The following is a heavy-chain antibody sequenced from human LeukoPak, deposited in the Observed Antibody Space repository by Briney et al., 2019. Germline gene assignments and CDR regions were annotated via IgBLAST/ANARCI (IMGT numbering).Heavy chain of an antibody. J-gene: IGHJ3*02. CDR1: GYTFTTTG. CDR2: ISPDNGDT. CDR3: ARLRGGIYSSRDAFEI. Sequence: ASVKLSCTAAGYTFTTTGVSRYRQSPGQRLGWLAWISPDNGDTKYAKEFQARLTVATDTSTSTAYMELRSLRSDATAVYYCARLRGGIYSSRDAFEIWGQGTMVTVSS. V-gene: IGHV1-18*04. D-gene: IGHD6-19*01.